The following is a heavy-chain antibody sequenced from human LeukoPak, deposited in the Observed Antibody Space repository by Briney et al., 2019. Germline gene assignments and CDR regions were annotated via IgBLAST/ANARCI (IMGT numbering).Heavy chain of an antibody. CDR1: GFSISMGYY. Sequence: SETLSLTCAVSGFSISMGYYWVWIRQPAGQGLEWIGSIHPSGTTFYNSSLNSRVTMSIDAPKNQFSLRLSLVTAADTAVYYCASPTHYYSDYYDSSGYFVWGQGTLVTVSS. J-gene: IGHJ4*02. CDR3: ASPTHYYSDYYDSSGYFV. D-gene: IGHD3-22*01. CDR2: IHPSGTT. V-gene: IGHV4-38-2*01.